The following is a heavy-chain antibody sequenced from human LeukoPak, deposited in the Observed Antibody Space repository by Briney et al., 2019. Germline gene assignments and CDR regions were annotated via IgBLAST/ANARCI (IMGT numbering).Heavy chain of an antibody. CDR3: ARVPAYSSGWYIWFDP. CDR1: GYTFTGYY. J-gene: IGHJ5*02. D-gene: IGHD6-19*01. V-gene: IGHV1-2*02. CDR2: INPNSGGT. Sequence: ASVKVSCKASGYTFTGYYMHWVRQAPGQGLEWMGWINPNSGGTNYALKFQGRVTMTRDTSISTAYMELSRLRSDDTAVYYCARVPAYSSGWYIWFDPWGQGTLVTVSS.